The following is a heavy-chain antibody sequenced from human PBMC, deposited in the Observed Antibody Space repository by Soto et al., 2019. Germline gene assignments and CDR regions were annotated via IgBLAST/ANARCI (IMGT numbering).Heavy chain of an antibody. CDR2: ISGSGGIT. J-gene: IGHJ5*02. CDR3: AKAAMVRGGGWFDP. V-gene: IGHV3-23*01. D-gene: IGHD3-10*01. CDR1: GFTFSSDA. Sequence: EVQLLESGGGLVQPGGSLRLSCAASGFTFSSDAMNWVRQAPGKGLEWVSDISGSGGITYYADSVKGRFTISRDNSKNALYLEVNSRRAEGTAVYYCAKAAMVRGGGWFDPWGQGTLVTVSS.